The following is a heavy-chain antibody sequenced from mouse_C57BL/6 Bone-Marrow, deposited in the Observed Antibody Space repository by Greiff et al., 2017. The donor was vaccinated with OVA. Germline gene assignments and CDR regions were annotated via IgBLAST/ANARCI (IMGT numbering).Heavy chain of an antibody. CDR1: GFTFSSYA. Sequence: EVKLVESGGGLVKPGGSLKLSCAASGFTFSSYAMSWVRQTPEKRLEWVATISDGGSYTYSPDNVKGRFTISRDNAKNNLYLQMSHLKSEDTAMYYCARGGYSNYGGWDYWGQGTTLTVSS. V-gene: IGHV5-4*03. D-gene: IGHD2-5*01. J-gene: IGHJ2*01. CDR2: ISDGGSYT. CDR3: ARGGYSNYGGWDY.